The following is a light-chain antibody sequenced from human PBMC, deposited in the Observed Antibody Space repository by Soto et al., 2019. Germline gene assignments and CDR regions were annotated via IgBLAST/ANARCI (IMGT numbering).Light chain of an antibody. Sequence: DIQLTQSPSFLSASVGDRVTITCRASQAISSSLAWYQHNSGKAPKLLIYAASTLQNGVPSSFSGSGSGTEFTLTIGSLQPEDFATYYCQHLNDYRYTFGQGAKVEIK. CDR3: QHLNDYRYT. CDR1: QAISSS. CDR2: AAS. J-gene: IGKJ2*01. V-gene: IGKV1-9*01.